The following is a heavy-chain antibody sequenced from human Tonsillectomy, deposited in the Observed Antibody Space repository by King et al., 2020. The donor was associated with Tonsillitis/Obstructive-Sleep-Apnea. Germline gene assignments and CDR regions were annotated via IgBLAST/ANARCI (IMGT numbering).Heavy chain of an antibody. CDR3: ARGPGWELGTWFDP. D-gene: IGHD1-26*01. CDR2: INTNTGNP. Sequence: QLVQSGSELKKPGASVKVSCKASGYTFTSYAINWVRQAPGQGLEWMGWINTNTGNPTYAQGFTGRFVFSLDTSVSTAFLQINSLKAEDTAVYYCARGPGWELGTWFDPWGQGTLVTVSS. J-gene: IGHJ5*02. V-gene: IGHV7-4-1*02. CDR1: GYTFTSYA.